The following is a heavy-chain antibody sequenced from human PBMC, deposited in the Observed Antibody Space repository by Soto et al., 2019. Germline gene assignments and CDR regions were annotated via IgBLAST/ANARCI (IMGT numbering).Heavy chain of an antibody. Sequence: GGSLRLSCAASGSTFSSYAMHWVRQAPGKGLEWVAVISYDGSNKYYADSVKGRFTISRDNSKNTLYLQMNSLRAEDTAVYYCARIGIERAFDIWGQGTMVTVSS. V-gene: IGHV3-30-3*01. CDR2: ISYDGSNK. J-gene: IGHJ3*02. CDR1: GSTFSSYA. D-gene: IGHD1-20*01. CDR3: ARIGIERAFDI.